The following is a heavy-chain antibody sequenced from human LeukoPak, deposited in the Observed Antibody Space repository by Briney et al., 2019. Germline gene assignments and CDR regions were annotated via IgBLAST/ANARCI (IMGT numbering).Heavy chain of an antibody. Sequence: SETLSLTCTVSGGSFTNYYWSWIRQPPGQGLEWIAYIYYTGSTTYNPSLKSRVTISVDPSRNQFSLELSSVTAADTAVYYCARQIWAFDIWGQGTMVTVSS. CDR1: GGSFTNYY. J-gene: IGHJ3*02. V-gene: IGHV4-59*08. CDR2: IYYTGST. CDR3: ARQIWAFDI. D-gene: IGHD2-15*01.